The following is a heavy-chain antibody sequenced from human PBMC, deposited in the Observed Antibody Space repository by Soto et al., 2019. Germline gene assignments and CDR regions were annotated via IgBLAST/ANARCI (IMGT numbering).Heavy chain of an antibody. CDR2: IYYSGST. CDR3: ARWRYYDSSGYYLGAFDI. J-gene: IGHJ3*02. Sequence: SETLSLTCTVSGGSISSYYWSWIRQPPGKGLEWIGYIYYSGSTNYNPSLKSRVTISVDTSKNQFSLKLSSVTAADTAVYYCARWRYYDSSGYYLGAFDIWGQGTMVTVSS. V-gene: IGHV4-59*01. CDR1: GGSISSYY. D-gene: IGHD3-22*01.